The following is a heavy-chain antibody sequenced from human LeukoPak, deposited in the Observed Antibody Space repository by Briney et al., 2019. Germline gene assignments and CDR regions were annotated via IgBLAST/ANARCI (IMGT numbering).Heavy chain of an antibody. J-gene: IGHJ4*02. CDR3: AKDQGPGYRSSWYEDY. Sequence: PGGSLRLSCAASEFTFSSYGMHWVRQAPGKGLEWVAVISYDGSNKYYADSVKGRFTISRDNFKNTLYLQMNRLRAEDTGVYYCAKDQGPGYRSSWYEDYWGQGTLVTVSS. V-gene: IGHV3-30*18. CDR1: EFTFSSYG. D-gene: IGHD6-13*01. CDR2: ISYDGSNK.